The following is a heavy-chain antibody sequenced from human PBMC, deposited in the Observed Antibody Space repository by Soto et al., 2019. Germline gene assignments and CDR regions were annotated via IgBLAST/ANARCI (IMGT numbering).Heavy chain of an antibody. J-gene: IGHJ4*01. CDR3: ARGVLH. CDR2: ISYSGST. Sequence: QVQLQESGPGLVQPSQTLSLTCTVSGGSISSCGYYWSWIRQHPGTGLEWIGHISYSGSTYYDTYLKSRFTISVATYRTQSSLIVNYVSDADTAVYYCARGVLHWGQGTLVSGSS. CDR1: GGSISSCGYY. D-gene: IGHD3-10*01. V-gene: IGHV4-31*03.